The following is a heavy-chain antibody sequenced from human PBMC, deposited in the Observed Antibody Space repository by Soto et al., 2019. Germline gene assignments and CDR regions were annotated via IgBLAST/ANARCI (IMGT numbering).Heavy chain of an antibody. J-gene: IGHJ4*02. Sequence: SVKVSCKASGGTFSSYAISWVRQAPGQGLEWMGGIIPIFGTANYAQKFQGRVTITADKSTSTAYMELSSLRSEDTAVYYGARGRWREPARGSWGRGPLVPVSS. V-gene: IGHV1-69*06. CDR1: GGTFSSYA. D-gene: IGHD1-1*01. CDR3: ARGRWREPARGS. CDR2: IIPIFGTA.